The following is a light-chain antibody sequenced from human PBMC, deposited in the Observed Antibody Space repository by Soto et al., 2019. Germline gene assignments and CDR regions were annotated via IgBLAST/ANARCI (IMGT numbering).Light chain of an antibody. V-gene: IGKV1-13*02. CDR3: QQYNSYRT. Sequence: IQMTQSPSSLSASVGDRVSITFQASHDISSALAWYQQKPGRAPKLLIYDASKLQSGVPSRFSGSGSGTEFTLTINNLQPDDFATYYCQQYNSYRTFGQGTKVDIK. CDR1: HDISSA. J-gene: IGKJ1*01. CDR2: DAS.